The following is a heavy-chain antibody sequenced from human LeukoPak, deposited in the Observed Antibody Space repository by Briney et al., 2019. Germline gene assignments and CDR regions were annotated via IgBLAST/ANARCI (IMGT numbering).Heavy chain of an antibody. CDR2: NNPSGGST. CDR1: GYTFTNYY. V-gene: IGHV1-46*01. Sequence: ASVKVSCKASGYTFTNYYMHWVRQAPGQGLEWMGINNPSGGSTSYAQKFQGRVTMTRDTSTSTVYMELSSLRSEDTAVYYCARDYGSGSYPSYWGQGTLVVVSS. CDR3: ARDYGSGSYPSY. D-gene: IGHD3-10*01. J-gene: IGHJ4*02.